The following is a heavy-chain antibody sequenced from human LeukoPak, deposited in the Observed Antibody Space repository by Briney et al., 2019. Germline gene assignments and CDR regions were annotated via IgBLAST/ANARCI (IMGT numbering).Heavy chain of an antibody. V-gene: IGHV3-21*01. Sequence: GGSLRLSCAASGFTFSSYSMNWVRQAPGKGLEWVSSISSSSSYIYYADSLKGRFTISRDNAKNSLYLQMNSLRAEDTAVYYCARGSLSTVVTSGFGYWGQGTLVTVSS. D-gene: IGHD4-23*01. J-gene: IGHJ4*02. CDR1: GFTFSSYS. CDR2: ISSSSSYI. CDR3: ARGSLSTVVTSGFGY.